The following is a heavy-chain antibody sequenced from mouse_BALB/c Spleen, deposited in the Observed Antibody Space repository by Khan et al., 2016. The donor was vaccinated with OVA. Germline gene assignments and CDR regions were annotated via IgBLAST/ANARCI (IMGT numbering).Heavy chain of an antibody. CDR1: GYSITSGYG. V-gene: IGHV3-2*02. CDR2: ISYTGSP. Sequence: EVQLQESGPGLVKPSQSLSLTCTVTGYSITSGYGWNWIRQFPGNKLEWMGYISYTGSPNYNPSLKSRISITRDTSKNQFFLQLNSVTTEDTATYYCARTARIKYWGQGTTLTVSS. CDR3: ARTARIKY. D-gene: IGHD1-2*01. J-gene: IGHJ2*01.